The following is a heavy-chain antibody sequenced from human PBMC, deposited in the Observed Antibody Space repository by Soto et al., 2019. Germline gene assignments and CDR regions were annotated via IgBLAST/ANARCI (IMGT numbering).Heavy chain of an antibody. D-gene: IGHD6-19*01. Sequence: QVQLVESGGGVVQPGRSLRLSCAASGFTVSGYAMHWVRQAPGKGLEWVAVISCDGSNKYYADSVKGRFTISRDNSKNRLYLQMNSLRAEYTALYYCACERERGWMVISHLCAYGGDGTLFTVSS. CDR3: ACERERGWMVISHLCAY. J-gene: IGHJ4*01. V-gene: IGHV3-30-3*02. CDR2: ISCDGSNK. CDR1: GFTVSGYA.